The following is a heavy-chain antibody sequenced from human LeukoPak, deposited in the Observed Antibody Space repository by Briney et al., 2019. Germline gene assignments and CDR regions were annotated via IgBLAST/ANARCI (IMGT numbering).Heavy chain of an antibody. V-gene: IGHV3-33*01. CDR3: ARGRRLGELSLPQHFDY. CDR2: IWYDGSNK. Sequence: PGRSLRLSCAASGFTFSSYGMHWVRQAPGKGLEWVAVIWYDGSNKYYADSVKGRFTISRDNSKNTLYLQMNSLRAEDTAVYYCARGRRLGELSLPQHFDYCGQGTLVTVSS. J-gene: IGHJ4*02. D-gene: IGHD3-16*02. CDR1: GFTFSSYG.